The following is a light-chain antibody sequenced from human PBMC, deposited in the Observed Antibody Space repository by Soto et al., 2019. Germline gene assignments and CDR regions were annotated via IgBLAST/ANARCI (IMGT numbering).Light chain of an antibody. CDR1: QSISSW. V-gene: IGKV1-5*03. CDR3: QQYKSYSSFT. Sequence: DIQMTQSPSTLSASVGDRVTITCRASQSISSWLAWYQQKPGKAPKFLIYQASNLKSGVPSRFSCGGSGTEFTLSISSLQPDDFATYYCQQYKSYSSFTFGPGTKVDIK. J-gene: IGKJ3*01. CDR2: QAS.